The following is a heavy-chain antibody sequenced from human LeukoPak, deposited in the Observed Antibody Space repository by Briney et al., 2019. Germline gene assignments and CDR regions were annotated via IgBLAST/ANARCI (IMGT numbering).Heavy chain of an antibody. CDR3: ARDTTPYFEYYYDSSGYYP. Sequence: SETLSLTCTVSGGSISSGSYYWSWIRQPAGKGLEWIGRIYTSGSTNYNPSLKSRVPISVDTSKNQFSLKLSSVTAADTAVYYCARDTTPYFEYYYDSSGYYPWGQGTLVTVSS. CDR1: GGSISSGSYY. CDR2: IYTSGST. D-gene: IGHD3-22*01. V-gene: IGHV4-61*02. J-gene: IGHJ5*02.